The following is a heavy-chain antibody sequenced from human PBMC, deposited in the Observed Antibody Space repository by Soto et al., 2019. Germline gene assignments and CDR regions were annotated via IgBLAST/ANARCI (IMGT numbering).Heavy chain of an antibody. CDR3: ARDSPRDTAMVYSYGMDF. D-gene: IGHD5-18*01. CDR1: GYTFTSYY. V-gene: IGHV1-46*01. Sequence: ASVKVSCKASGYTFTSYYMHWVRQAPGQGLEWMGIINPSGGSTSYAQKFQGRVTMTRDTSTSTVYMELSSLRSEDTAVYYCARDSPRDTAMVYSYGMDFWGQGTTVTVSS. CDR2: INPSGGST. J-gene: IGHJ6*02.